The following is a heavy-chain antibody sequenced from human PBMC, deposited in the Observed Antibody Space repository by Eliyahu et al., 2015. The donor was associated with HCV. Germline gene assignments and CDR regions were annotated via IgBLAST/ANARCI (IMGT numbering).Heavy chain of an antibody. Sequence: EVQLLESGGDLVQPGGSLRLSCAASGFTFSSYAMSWVRQAPGKGLGWVSTISGSADRTYSADSVKGRFTISRDNSKNTLYLQMNSLRSDDTAVYYCAKRKGCSGATCYSDYWGQGTLVTVSS. CDR2: ISGSADRT. D-gene: IGHD2-15*01. CDR3: AKRKGCSGATCYSDY. J-gene: IGHJ4*02. CDR1: GFTFSSYA. V-gene: IGHV3-23*01.